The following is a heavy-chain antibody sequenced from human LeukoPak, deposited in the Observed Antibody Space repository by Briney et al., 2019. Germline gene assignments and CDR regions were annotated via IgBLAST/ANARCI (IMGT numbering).Heavy chain of an antibody. CDR3: ARTNYDSSGYRWFDP. D-gene: IGHD3-22*01. Sequence: ASVKVSCKASGYTFTSYYMHWVRQAPGQGLEWMGIINPSGGSTSHAQKFQGRVTMTRDMSTSTVYMELSSLRSEDTAVYYCARTNYDSSGYRWFDPWGQGTLVTVSS. CDR1: GYTFTSYY. V-gene: IGHV1-46*01. J-gene: IGHJ5*02. CDR2: INPSGGST.